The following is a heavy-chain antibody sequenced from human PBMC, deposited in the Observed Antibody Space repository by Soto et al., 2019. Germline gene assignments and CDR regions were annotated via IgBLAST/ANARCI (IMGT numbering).Heavy chain of an antibody. Sequence: ASVKVSCKASGYTFTSYAMHWVRQAPGQRLEWMGWINAGNGNRNYAQKLQGRVTMTTDTSTSTAYMELRSLRSGDTAVYYCARKSGFGSPFDPWGQGTLVTVSS. D-gene: IGHD3-10*01. CDR3: ARKSGFGSPFDP. J-gene: IGHJ5*02. V-gene: IGHV1-3*01. CDR2: INAGNGNR. CDR1: GYTFTSYA.